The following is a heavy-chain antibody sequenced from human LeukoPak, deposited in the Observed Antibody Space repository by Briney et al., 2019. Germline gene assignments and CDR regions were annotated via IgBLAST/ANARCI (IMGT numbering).Heavy chain of an antibody. D-gene: IGHD6-19*01. CDR3: ARDRWSSGWYIFDY. CDR1: GYTFTSYA. Sequence: ASVKVSCKASGYTFTSYAMHWVRQAPRQRLEWMGWINAGNGNTKYSQKFQGRVTITKDTSASTAYMELSSLRSEDTAVYYCARDRWSSGWYIFDYWGQGTLVTVSS. CDR2: INAGNGNT. J-gene: IGHJ4*02. V-gene: IGHV1-3*01.